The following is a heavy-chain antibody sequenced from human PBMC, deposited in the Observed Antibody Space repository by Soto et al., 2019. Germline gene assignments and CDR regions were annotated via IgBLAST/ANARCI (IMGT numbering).Heavy chain of an antibody. J-gene: IGHJ6*02. CDR3: AREQGRDGYNSHFDYYYGMDV. CDR1: GGTFSSYA. CDR2: IIPIFGTA. V-gene: IGHV1-69*13. Sequence: ASVKVSCKASGGTFSSYAISWVRQAPGQGLEWMGGIIPIFGTANYAQKFQGRVTITADESTSTAYMELSSLRSEDTAVYYCAREQGRDGYNSHFDYYYGMDVWGQGTTVTVSS. D-gene: IGHD5-12*01.